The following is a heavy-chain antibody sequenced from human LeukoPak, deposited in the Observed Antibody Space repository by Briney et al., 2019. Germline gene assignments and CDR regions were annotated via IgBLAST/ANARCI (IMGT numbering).Heavy chain of an antibody. J-gene: IGHJ6*03. CDR1: GYSISSGYY. D-gene: IGHD3-22*01. V-gene: IGHV4-38-2*02. CDR2: IYHSGST. Sequence: PSETLSLTCTVSGYSISSGYYWGWIRQPPGKGLEWIGSIYHSGSTYYNPSLKSRVTISVDTSKNQFSLKLSSVTAADTAVYYCARVVRYYDSSGYYFYYYYYYMDVWGKGTTVTVSS. CDR3: ARVVRYYDSSGYYFYYYYYYMDV.